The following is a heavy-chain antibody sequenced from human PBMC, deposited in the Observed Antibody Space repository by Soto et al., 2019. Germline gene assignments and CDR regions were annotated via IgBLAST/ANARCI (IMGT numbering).Heavy chain of an antibody. J-gene: IGHJ4*02. D-gene: IGHD3-10*01. V-gene: IGHV3-53*01. CDR3: ARGFPSMTYYGEYYFDY. CDR2: FYSGGST. CDR1: GFTVSTNY. Sequence: EVQLVESGGGLIQAGGSLRLSCEAFGFTVSTNYMSWVGKTPGKGREWVSVFYSGGSTFYADSVKGRFTISRDNSRNTLYLQMRSLRAEDTAVYYCARGFPSMTYYGEYYFDYWGQGTLVTVSS.